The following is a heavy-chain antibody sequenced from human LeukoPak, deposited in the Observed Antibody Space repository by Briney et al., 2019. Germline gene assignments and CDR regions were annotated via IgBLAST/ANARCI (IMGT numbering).Heavy chain of an antibody. V-gene: IGHV4-34*01. CDR1: GGSFSGYY. Sequence: SETLSLTCAVYGGSFSGYYWSWIRQPPGKGLEWIGEINHSGSTNYNPSLKSRVTISVDTSKNQFSLKLSSVTAADTAVYYCARPPAHYGGNSGRDYWGQGTLVTVSS. D-gene: IGHD4-23*01. CDR2: INHSGST. CDR3: ARPPAHYGGNSGRDY. J-gene: IGHJ4*02.